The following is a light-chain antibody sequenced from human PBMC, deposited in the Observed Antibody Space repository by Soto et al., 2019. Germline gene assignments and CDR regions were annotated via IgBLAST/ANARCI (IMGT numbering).Light chain of an antibody. Sequence: EIVMTQSPATLSVSPGERATLSCRASQSVSSNLAWYQQKPGQAPRLLIYGASTRATGIPARFSGSGSGTEFPLTISSLQSEDFAEYYCQQYNNWPRIFTVGPGTKVDIK. CDR2: GAS. CDR1: QSVSSN. V-gene: IGKV3-15*01. CDR3: QQYNNWPRIFT. J-gene: IGKJ3*01.